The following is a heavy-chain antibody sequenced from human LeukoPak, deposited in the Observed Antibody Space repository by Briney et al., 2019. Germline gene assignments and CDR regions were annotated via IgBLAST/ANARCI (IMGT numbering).Heavy chain of an antibody. CDR2: IKQDGSEK. J-gene: IGHJ4*02. V-gene: IGHV3-7*03. CDR3: VKIHSSSWSELGD. Sequence: PGGSLRLSCSASGFTFTTYGMSWVRQAPGKGLEWVANIKQDGSEKYYVDSVKGRFTISRDNAKNSLYLQMNSLRAEDTAFYYCVKIHSSSWSELGDWGQGTLVTVSS. D-gene: IGHD6-13*01. CDR1: GFTFTTYG.